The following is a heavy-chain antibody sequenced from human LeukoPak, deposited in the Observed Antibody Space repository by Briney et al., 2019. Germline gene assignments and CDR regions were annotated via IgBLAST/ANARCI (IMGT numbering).Heavy chain of an antibody. D-gene: IGHD1-1*01. CDR2: TYNSGST. V-gene: IGHV4-59*01. CDR1: GGSISIYY. Sequence: SETLSLTCTVSGGSISIYYWSWIRQPPGKGLEWLGYTYNSGSTLYNPSLKSRVTISVDTSRNEFSLRLTSVTAADAAVYYCARGTERASWFDPWGQGTLVTVSS. CDR3: ARGTERASWFDP. J-gene: IGHJ5*02.